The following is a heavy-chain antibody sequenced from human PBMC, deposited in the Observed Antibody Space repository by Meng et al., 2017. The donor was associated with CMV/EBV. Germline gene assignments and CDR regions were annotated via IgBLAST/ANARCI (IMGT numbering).Heavy chain of an antibody. J-gene: IGHJ3*02. D-gene: IGHD2-2*01. CDR2: ISYDGSKK. CDR3: ARESLKNIVVVPAASGAFDI. V-gene: IGHV3-30-3*01. Sequence: GGSLRLSCAASGFTFSSYDMHWVRQAPGKGLEWVAVISYDGSKKYYADSVKGRLTISRDNAKNTLYLQMNSLRAEDTAVYYCARESLKNIVVVPAASGAFDIWGQGTMVTVSS. CDR1: GFTFSSYD.